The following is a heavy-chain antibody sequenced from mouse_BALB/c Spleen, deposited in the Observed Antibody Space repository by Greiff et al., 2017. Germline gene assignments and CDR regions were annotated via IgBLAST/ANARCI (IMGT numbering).Heavy chain of an antibody. CDR1: GYTFTSYW. V-gene: IGHV1S81*02. CDR2: INPSNGRT. J-gene: IGHJ4*01. Sequence: VQLQQPGAESVKPGASVKLSCKASGYTFTSYWMHWVKQRPGQGLEWIGEINPSNGRTNYNEKFKIKATLTVDKSSSTAYMQGSSLTSEDSAVYYCASYYGNDGGAMDYWGQGTSVTVSS. CDR3: ASYYGNDGGAMDY. D-gene: IGHD2-2*01.